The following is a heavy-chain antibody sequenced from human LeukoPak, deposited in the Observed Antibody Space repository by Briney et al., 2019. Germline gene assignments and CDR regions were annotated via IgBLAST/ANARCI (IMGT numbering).Heavy chain of an antibody. CDR2: IRSKANSYAT. Sequence: PGGSLRLSCAASGFTFSDSAMHWVRQASGKGLEWVGRIRSKANSYATAYAASVKGRFTISRDDSKNTAHLQMNSLKTEDTAVYYCAKGGVRGVIRFGYWGQGTLVTVSS. V-gene: IGHV3-73*01. CDR3: AKGGVRGVIRFGY. CDR1: GFTFSDSA. D-gene: IGHD3-10*01. J-gene: IGHJ4*02.